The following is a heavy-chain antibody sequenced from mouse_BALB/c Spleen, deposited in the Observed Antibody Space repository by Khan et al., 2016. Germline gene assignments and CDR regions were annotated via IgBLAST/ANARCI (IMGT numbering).Heavy chain of an antibody. D-gene: IGHD2-14*01. CDR2: ISSGSSTI. Sequence: EVELVESGGGLVQPGGSRKLSCAASGFIFSTFGMHWVRQAPEKGLEWVAYISSGSSTIYYANTVKGRFTISRDNPKNTLFLQKTSLRSEDTAMYYSAREGNRYDSWFTYWGQGTLVTVSA. CDR3: AREGNRYDSWFTY. J-gene: IGHJ3*01. V-gene: IGHV5-17*02. CDR1: GFIFSTFG.